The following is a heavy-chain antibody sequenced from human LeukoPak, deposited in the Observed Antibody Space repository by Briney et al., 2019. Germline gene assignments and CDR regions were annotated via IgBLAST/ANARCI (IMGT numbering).Heavy chain of an antibody. Sequence: SETLSLTCTVSGVSISSYYWSWIRQPPGKGLEWIWNIYHSGSTNYNASLKSRVTISVDTSKNQFSLKLSSVTAADTTVYYCARDVYYYDSSGSRAFDIWGQGTMVTVSS. CDR1: GVSISSYY. CDR2: IYHSGST. D-gene: IGHD3-22*01. CDR3: ARDVYYYDSSGSRAFDI. V-gene: IGHV4-59*01. J-gene: IGHJ3*02.